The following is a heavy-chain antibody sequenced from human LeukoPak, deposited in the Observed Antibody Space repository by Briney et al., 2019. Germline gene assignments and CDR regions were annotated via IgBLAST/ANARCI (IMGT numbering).Heavy chain of an antibody. D-gene: IGHD1-26*01. CDR2: INPNSGGT. CDR3: ARPWEITMSERSYNWFDS. V-gene: IGHV1-2*02. Sequence: ASLKLSCKASVYTVTAYYIHWVRQAPGQGLEWMGRINPNSGGTNYEQTFQDRVTMTWDTYTSKPYMDLSRLRSDDTAVYYCARPWEITMSERSYNWFDSWGQGTLVTVSS. J-gene: IGHJ5*01. CDR1: VYTVTAYY.